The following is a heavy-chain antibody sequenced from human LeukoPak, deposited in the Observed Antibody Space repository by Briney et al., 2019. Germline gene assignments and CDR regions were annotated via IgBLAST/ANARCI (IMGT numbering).Heavy chain of an antibody. CDR3: ARDGYYDFWSGYYTDY. J-gene: IGHJ4*02. Sequence: GGSLRLSCAASGFTFSSYSMNWVRQAPGKGLEWVSSISSSSSYIYYADSVKGRFTISRDNAKNSLYLQMNSLRAEDTAVYYCARDGYYDFWSGYYTDYWGQGTLVTVSS. D-gene: IGHD3-3*01. V-gene: IGHV3-21*01. CDR2: ISSSSSYI. CDR1: GFTFSSYS.